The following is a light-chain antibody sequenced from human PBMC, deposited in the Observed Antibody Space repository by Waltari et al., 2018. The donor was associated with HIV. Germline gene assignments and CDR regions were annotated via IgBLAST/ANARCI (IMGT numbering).Light chain of an antibody. Sequence: SALTQPASVSGSPGPSLPISCTGTSRDVGGYNLVSWYQQTPGKAPKLMIYEVSKRPSGVSNRFSGSKSGNTASLTISGLQAEDEADYYCCAYAGSTTYVIFGGGTKPTVL. CDR1: SRDVGGYNL. J-gene: IGLJ2*01. V-gene: IGLV2-23*02. CDR3: CAYAGSTTYVI. CDR2: EVS.